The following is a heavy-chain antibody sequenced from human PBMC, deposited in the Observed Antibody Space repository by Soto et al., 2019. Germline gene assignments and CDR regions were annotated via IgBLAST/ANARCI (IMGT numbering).Heavy chain of an antibody. CDR1: GFTFSSSA. CDR3: AKCSVGTVRSSGWCNWFDP. J-gene: IGHJ5*02. CDR2: IRVGGGDT. Sequence: EVRLLESGGGLAQPGGSLRLSCAASGFTFSSSAMNWVRQAPGKGLEWVSSIRVGGGDTFYADSVRGRFTVSRDICRNTLYLQMKSLRAEDTAIYYCAKCSVGTVRSSGWCNWFDPWGQGTLVPVSS. D-gene: IGHD6-19*01. V-gene: IGHV3-23*01.